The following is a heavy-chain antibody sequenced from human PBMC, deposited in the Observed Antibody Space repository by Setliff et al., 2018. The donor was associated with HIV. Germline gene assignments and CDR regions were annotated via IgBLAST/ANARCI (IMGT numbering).Heavy chain of an antibody. CDR3: VYSSGSGWFAP. CDR2: INPNSGGT. V-gene: IGHV1-2*02. D-gene: IGHD6-19*01. J-gene: IGHJ5*02. Sequence: ASVKVSCKASGYTFSGYYLHWVRQAPGQGLEWIGWINPNSGGTNYAQKFQGRVTMTRDPSISTAYMELSRLISDDTAVYYCVYSSGSGWFAPWGQGTLVTVSS. CDR1: GYTFSGYY.